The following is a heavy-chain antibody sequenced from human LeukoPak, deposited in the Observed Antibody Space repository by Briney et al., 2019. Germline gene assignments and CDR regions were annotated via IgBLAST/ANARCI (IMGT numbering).Heavy chain of an antibody. CDR3: ARDAHLSRLLDY. V-gene: IGHV3-23*01. CDR1: GFTFNNYA. J-gene: IGHJ4*02. CDR2: ISGSGGGT. Sequence: PGGSLRLSCAASGFTFNNYAMDWVRQAPGKGLEWVSAISGSGGGTYYADSVKGRFTISRDNSKNTLYLQMNSLRTEDTAVYFCARDAHLSRLLDYWGQGTLVTVFS.